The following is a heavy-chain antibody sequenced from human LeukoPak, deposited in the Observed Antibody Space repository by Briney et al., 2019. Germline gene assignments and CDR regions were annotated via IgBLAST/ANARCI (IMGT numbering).Heavy chain of an antibody. J-gene: IGHJ4*02. V-gene: IGHV4-39*07. CDR3: ARGVVANLYYFDY. CDR2: INHSGST. D-gene: IGHD2-15*01. Sequence: SETLSLTCTVSGGSISSSSYYWGWIRQPPGKGLEWIGEINHSGSTNYNPSLKSRVTISVDTSKNQFSLKLSSVTAADTAVYYCARGVVANLYYFDYWGQGTLVTVSS. CDR1: GGSISSSSYY.